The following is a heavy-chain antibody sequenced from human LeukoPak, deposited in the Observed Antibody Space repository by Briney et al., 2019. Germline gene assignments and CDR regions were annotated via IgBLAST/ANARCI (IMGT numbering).Heavy chain of an antibody. J-gene: IGHJ4*02. CDR1: GFKFADAP. CDR2: ITWGATDS. CDR3: ARESLRRSYPF. Sequence: GGSLRLSCTASGFKFADAPMHWVRQPPGKGLEWIALITWGATDSYYAASVKGRFTISRDNSKNSLYLQMNSLRAEDTAVYYCARESLRRSYPFWGQGPLVTVSS. V-gene: IGHV3-43*01. D-gene: IGHD1-26*01.